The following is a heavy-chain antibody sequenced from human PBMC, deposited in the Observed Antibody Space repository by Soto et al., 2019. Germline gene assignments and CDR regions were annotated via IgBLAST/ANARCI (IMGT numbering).Heavy chain of an antibody. CDR1: GFTFSSYA. D-gene: IGHD3-9*01. V-gene: IGHV3-30-3*01. Sequence: PGGSLRLSCAASGFTFSSYAMHWVRQAPGKGLEWVAVISYDGSNKYYADSVKGRFTISRDNSKNTLYLQMNSLRAEDTAVYYCARDRTELRYFDFYYYYGMDVWGQGTTVTVSS. CDR3: ARDRTELRYFDFYYYYGMDV. CDR2: ISYDGSNK. J-gene: IGHJ6*02.